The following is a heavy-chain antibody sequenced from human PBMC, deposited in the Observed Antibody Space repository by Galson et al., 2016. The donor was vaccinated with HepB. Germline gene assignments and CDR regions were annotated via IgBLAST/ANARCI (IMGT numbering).Heavy chain of an antibody. D-gene: IGHD3-22*01. J-gene: IGHJ4*02. CDR1: GFSFNSYG. Sequence: LRLSCAASGFSFNSYGMHWVRQAPGKGLEWVASISYDGSNKYYADSVKGRFTISRDNSKHTLFVQMNSLRTEDTAVYYCAKISGYYYGPFDNWGQGTLVTVSS. CDR3: AKISGYYYGPFDN. CDR2: ISYDGSNK. V-gene: IGHV3-30*18.